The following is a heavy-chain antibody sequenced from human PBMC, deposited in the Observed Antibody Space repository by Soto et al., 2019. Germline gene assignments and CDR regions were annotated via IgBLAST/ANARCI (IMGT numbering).Heavy chain of an antibody. D-gene: IGHD4-17*01. Sequence: GGSLRLSCAASGFTFSSYGMHWVRQAPGKGLEWVAVISYDGSNKYYADSVKGRFTISRDNSKNTLYLQMNSLRAEDTAVYYCAKDHDYGDHRTTKFDYWGQGTLVTVSS. CDR1: GFTFSSYG. V-gene: IGHV3-30*18. CDR3: AKDHDYGDHRTTKFDY. CDR2: ISYDGSNK. J-gene: IGHJ4*02.